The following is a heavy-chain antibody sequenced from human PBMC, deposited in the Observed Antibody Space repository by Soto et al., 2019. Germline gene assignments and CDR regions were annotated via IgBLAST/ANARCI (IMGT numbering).Heavy chain of an antibody. Sequence: EVQLLESGGGLVQPGGSLRLSCAASGFTFSSYALTWVRQAPGKGLEWVSVIGVSGSSTFHADSVNGRFTISRDNSKNTLFLQMNSLRAEDTAVYYCAKVVDYDSNGYYSHLDHWGQGTLVTVSS. CDR2: IGVSGSST. CDR3: AKVVDYDSNGYYSHLDH. CDR1: GFTFSSYA. J-gene: IGHJ4*02. D-gene: IGHD3-22*01. V-gene: IGHV3-23*01.